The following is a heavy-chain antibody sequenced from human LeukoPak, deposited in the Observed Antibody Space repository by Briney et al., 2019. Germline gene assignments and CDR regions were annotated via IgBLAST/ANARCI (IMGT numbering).Heavy chain of an antibody. CDR1: GYTFTSYG. CDR3: ARDIAAAGSFDY. CDR2: IIPILGIA. D-gene: IGHD6-13*01. J-gene: IGHJ4*02. Sequence: SVKVSCKASGYTFTSYGISWVRQAPGQGLEWMGRIIPILGIANYAQKFQGRVTITADKSTSTAYMELSSLRSEDTAVYYCARDIAAAGSFDYWGQGTLVTVSS. V-gene: IGHV1-69*04.